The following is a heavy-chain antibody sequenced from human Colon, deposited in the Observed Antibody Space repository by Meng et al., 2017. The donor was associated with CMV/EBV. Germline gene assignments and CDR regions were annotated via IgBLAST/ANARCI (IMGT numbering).Heavy chain of an antibody. J-gene: IGHJ5*02. V-gene: IGHV3-23*01. CDR3: APVGGWGTGTPTTLIT. D-gene: IGHD4-17*01. CDR1: GFTFHTYS. Sequence: GESLKISCAASGFTFHTYSMNWVRQAPGKGPEWVSAIRGSGDKTSYADSVTGRFSISRDNSKNTLFLQMNGLRAEDTAIYYCAPVGGWGTGTPTTLITWGQGTLVTVSS. CDR2: IRGSGDKT.